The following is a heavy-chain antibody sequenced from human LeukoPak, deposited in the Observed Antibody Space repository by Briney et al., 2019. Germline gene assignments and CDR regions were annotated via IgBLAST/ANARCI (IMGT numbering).Heavy chain of an antibody. CDR3: ARDNYDYVWGSYQNFDY. CDR2: INHSGST. CDR1: GASFSGYY. Sequence: PSETLSLTCAVYGASFSGYYWSWIRQPPGKGLEWIGEINHSGSTNYNPSLKSRATISVDTSKNQFSLKLSSVTAADTAVYYCARDNYDYVWGSYQNFDYWGQGTLVTVSS. J-gene: IGHJ4*02. V-gene: IGHV4-34*01. D-gene: IGHD3-16*02.